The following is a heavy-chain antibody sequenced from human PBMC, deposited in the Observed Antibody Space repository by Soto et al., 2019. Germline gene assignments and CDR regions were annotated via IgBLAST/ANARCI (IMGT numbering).Heavy chain of an antibody. CDR1: GYAFTTYG. CDR2: ISAHNDNT. CDR3: ARGRYGDY. V-gene: IGHV1-18*01. Sequence: QVHLVQSGAEVKKPGASVKVSCKGSGYAFTTYGITWVRQAPGQGLEWMGWISAHNDNTNYAQKLQGRVTVTRDTSTSTAYRELRSLRSDDTAVYYCARGRYGDYWGQGALVTVSS. D-gene: IGHD1-1*01. J-gene: IGHJ4*02.